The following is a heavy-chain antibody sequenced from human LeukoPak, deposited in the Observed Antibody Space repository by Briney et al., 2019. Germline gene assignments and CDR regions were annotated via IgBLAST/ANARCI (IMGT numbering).Heavy chain of an antibody. V-gene: IGHV1-8*03. D-gene: IGHD4-17*01. J-gene: IGHJ3*02. CDR3: ARAPRGDYGRDAFDI. CDR2: MNPNSGNT. Sequence: ASVKVSCKASGYTFTSYDINWVRQATGQGLEWMGWMNPNSGNTGYAQKFQGRVTITRNTSTSTAYMELRSLRSDDTAVYYCARAPRGDYGRDAFDIWGQGTMVTVSS. CDR1: GYTFTSYD.